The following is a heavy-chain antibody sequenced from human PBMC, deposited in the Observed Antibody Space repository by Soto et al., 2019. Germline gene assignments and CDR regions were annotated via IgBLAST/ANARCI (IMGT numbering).Heavy chain of an antibody. Sequence: PGGSLRLSCAASGFSFSNYAMNWVRQAPGKGLEWVSGITGNSARIYYADSVKGRFSISRDNSKNTLYLQMDTLRAEDTAVYYCAKNGDFDYDAFDVWGQGTVVTVSS. CDR3: AKNGDFDYDAFDV. V-gene: IGHV3-23*01. D-gene: IGHD3-16*01. CDR1: GFSFSNYA. CDR2: ITGNSARI. J-gene: IGHJ3*01.